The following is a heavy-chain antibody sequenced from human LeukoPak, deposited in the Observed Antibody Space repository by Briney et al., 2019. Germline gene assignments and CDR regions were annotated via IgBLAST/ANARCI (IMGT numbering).Heavy chain of an antibody. J-gene: IGHJ2*01. CDR2: INADGSST. Sequence: GGSLRLSCAASGFTFSNCSMHWVRQAPGRGPVCVSRINADGSSTTFVDSVKGRFTISRDNAKNTLYLQMNSLRVEDTAVYYCARAQGDCSGGSCSDWYFDLWGRGTLVTVSS. CDR3: ARAQGDCSGGSCSDWYFDL. D-gene: IGHD2-15*01. V-gene: IGHV3-74*01. CDR1: GFTFSNCS.